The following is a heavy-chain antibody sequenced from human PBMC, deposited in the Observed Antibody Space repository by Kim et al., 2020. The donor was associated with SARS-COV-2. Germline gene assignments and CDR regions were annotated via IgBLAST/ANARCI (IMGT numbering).Heavy chain of an antibody. CDR3: AASFGRSYYYYGMDV. V-gene: IGHV3-9*01. J-gene: IGHJ6*02. D-gene: IGHD3-10*01. Sequence: DSVKGRFTISRDNAKNSLYLQMNSLRAEDTALYYCAASFGRSYYYYGMDVWGQGTTVTVSS.